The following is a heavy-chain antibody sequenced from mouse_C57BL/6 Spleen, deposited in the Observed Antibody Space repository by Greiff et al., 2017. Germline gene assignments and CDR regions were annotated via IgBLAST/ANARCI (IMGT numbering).Heavy chain of an antibody. CDR2: ISSGSSTI. CDR1: GFTFSDYG. J-gene: IGHJ2*01. D-gene: IGHD3-3*01. V-gene: IGHV5-17*01. CDR3: ARSLGQAFDY. Sequence: EVTLVESGGGLVKPGGSLKLSCAASGFTFSDYGMHWVRQAPETGLEWVAYISSGSSTIYYADTVKGRFTISRDNAKNTLFLQMTSLRSEDTAMYYCARSLGQAFDYWGQGTTLTVSS.